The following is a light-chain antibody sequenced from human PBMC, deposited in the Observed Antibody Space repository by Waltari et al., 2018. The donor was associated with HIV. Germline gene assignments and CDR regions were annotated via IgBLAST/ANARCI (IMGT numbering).Light chain of an antibody. V-gene: IGLV2-8*01. CDR3: GSYSGSNNLV. Sequence: QSALTQPPSASGSPGQSVTISCTGTSSDVGGYTYVSWSQQHPAKAPKLMIYEVLSRASGGPDRFFAGKSGNTAALTVSGLQAEDEADYYCGSYSGSNNLVFGGGTKLTVL. J-gene: IGLJ2*01. CDR2: EVL. CDR1: SSDVGGYTY.